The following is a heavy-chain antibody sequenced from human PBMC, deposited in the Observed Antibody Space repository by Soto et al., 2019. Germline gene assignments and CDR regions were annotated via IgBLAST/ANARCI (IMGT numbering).Heavy chain of an antibody. CDR3: ARGGAVADPTFFDY. J-gene: IGHJ4*02. V-gene: IGHV3-30-3*01. CDR2: ISYDGSNK. CDR1: GFTFSSYA. D-gene: IGHD6-19*01. Sequence: GGSLRLSCAASGFTFSSYAMHWVRQAPGKGLEWVAVISYDGSNKYYADSVKGRFTISRDNSKNTLYLQMNSLRAEDTAVYYCARGGAVADPTFFDYWGQGTLVTVSS.